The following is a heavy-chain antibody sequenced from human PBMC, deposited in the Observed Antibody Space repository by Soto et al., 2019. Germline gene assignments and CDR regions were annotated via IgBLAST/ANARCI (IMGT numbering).Heavy chain of an antibody. J-gene: IGHJ6*02. CDR2: ISYDGSNK. V-gene: IGHV3-30*18. CDR3: AKEDYSGSYYYYYGMDV. Sequence: GGSLRLSCAASGFTFSSYGMHLVRQAPGKGLEWVAVISYDGSNKYYADSVKGRFTISRDNSKNTLYLQMNSLRAEDTAVYYCAKEDYSGSYYYYYGMDVWGQGTTVTVSS. CDR1: GFTFSSYG. D-gene: IGHD1-26*01.